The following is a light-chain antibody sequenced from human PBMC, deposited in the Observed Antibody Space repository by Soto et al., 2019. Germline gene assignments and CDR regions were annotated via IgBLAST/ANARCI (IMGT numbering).Light chain of an antibody. CDR1: QSVTSGY. J-gene: IGKJ5*01. CDR3: QHYSSSPPAIT. V-gene: IGKV3-20*01. Sequence: EIVMTQSPATLSVSPCERATLSSRASQSVTSGYLAWYQQQPNQAPRLLIYGASYRATGIPDRFSGGGSGTDFTLTISRLEPEDFAVYYCQHYSSSPPAITFGQGTRLENK. CDR2: GAS.